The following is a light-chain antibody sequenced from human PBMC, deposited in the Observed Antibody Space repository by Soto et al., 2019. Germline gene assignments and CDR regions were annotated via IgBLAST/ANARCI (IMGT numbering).Light chain of an antibody. CDR2: AAS. J-gene: IGKJ5*01. Sequence: DIQITQSPSSVSASVGDGVIITCRASQSISSYLNWYQQKPGKAPKPLIYAASSLQSGVPSRFSGSGSGTDFTLTISSLQPEDFATYYCQQSDSTPITFGQGTRLEIK. V-gene: IGKV1-39*01. CDR1: QSISSY. CDR3: QQSDSTPIT.